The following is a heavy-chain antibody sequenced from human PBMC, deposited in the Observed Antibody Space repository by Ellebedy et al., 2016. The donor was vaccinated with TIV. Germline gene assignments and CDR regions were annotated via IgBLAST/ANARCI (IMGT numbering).Heavy chain of an antibody. V-gene: IGHV3-7*03. D-gene: IGHD3-10*01. CDR3: VKGHGDSGTY. Sequence: GESLKISCAASGFTFSTYWMHWVRQAPGKGLEWVAYIKQDGSEMDYVDSVKGRLTISRDNTKNSLYMQMNSLRAEDTALYYCVKGHGDSGTYWGQGTLVTVSS. CDR2: IKQDGSEM. J-gene: IGHJ4*02. CDR1: GFTFSTYW.